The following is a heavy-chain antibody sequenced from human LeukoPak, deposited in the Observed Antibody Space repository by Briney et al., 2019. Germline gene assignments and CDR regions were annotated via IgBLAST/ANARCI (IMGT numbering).Heavy chain of an antibody. V-gene: IGHV4-59*01. Sequence: SETLSLTCTVSGGSIINYYWSWIRQPPGKGLEWIGYISHSESSNYNPSLKNRVTLSVDTSKNQFSLKLRFVTAADTAVYYCARGHSTSWYYLGSWGQGTLVTVSS. CDR2: ISHSESS. CDR3: ARGHSTSWYYLGS. J-gene: IGHJ4*02. D-gene: IGHD6-13*01. CDR1: GGSIINYY.